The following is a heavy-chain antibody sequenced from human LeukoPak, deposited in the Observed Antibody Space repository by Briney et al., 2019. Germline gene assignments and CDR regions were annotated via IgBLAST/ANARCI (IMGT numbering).Heavy chain of an antibody. V-gene: IGHV4-30-2*01. Sequence: SQTLSLTCAVSGGSISSGGYSWSWIRQPPGKGLEWIGYIYHSGSTYYNPSLKSRVTISVDRSKNQFSLKLSSVTAADTAVYYCARAVGVVVSSGFDYWGQGTLVTVSS. CDR2: IYHSGST. CDR3: ARAVGVVVSSGFDY. J-gene: IGHJ4*02. D-gene: IGHD3-22*01. CDR1: GGSISSGGYS.